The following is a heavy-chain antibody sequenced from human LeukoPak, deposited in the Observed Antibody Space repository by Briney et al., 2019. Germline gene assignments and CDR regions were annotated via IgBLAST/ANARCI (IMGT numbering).Heavy chain of an antibody. J-gene: IGHJ4*02. D-gene: IGHD6-19*01. V-gene: IGHV1-2*02. CDR1: GYTFTGYY. CDR3: ASKARSGWYGEAIFDY. Sequence: ASVKVSCKASGYTFTGYYMHWVRQAPGQGLEWMGWINPNSGGTNYAQKFQGRVTMTRDTSISTAYMELSRLRADDTAVYYCASKARSGWYGEAIFDYWGQGTLVTVSS. CDR2: INPNSGGT.